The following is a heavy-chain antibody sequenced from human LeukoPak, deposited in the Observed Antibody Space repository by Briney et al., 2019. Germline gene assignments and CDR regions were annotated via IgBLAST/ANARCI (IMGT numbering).Heavy chain of an antibody. Sequence: GGSLRLSCAASGFTFSDYYMSWIRQAPGKGLEWVSYISSSGSTIYYADSVKGRFTISRDNAKNSLYLQMNSLRAEDTAVYYCATNKYCSSTSCARQNWFDPWGQGTLVTVSS. J-gene: IGHJ5*02. D-gene: IGHD2-2*01. CDR3: ATNKYCSSTSCARQNWFDP. CDR1: GFTFSDYY. V-gene: IGHV3-11*01. CDR2: ISSSGSTI.